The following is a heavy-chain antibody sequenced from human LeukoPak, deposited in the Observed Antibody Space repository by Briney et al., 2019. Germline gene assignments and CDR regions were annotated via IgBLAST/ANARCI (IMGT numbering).Heavy chain of an antibody. Sequence: PGGSLRLSCAASGFTFSTYGIHWVRQAPGKGLEWVAFTQHGASNEYYADSVKGRFTISRDQSKNTVYLQMSSLRGEDTAVYYCAKDGPGHDYVRGFDYWGLGTQVTVSS. CDR2: TQHGASNE. V-gene: IGHV3-30*02. D-gene: IGHD3-16*01. J-gene: IGHJ4*02. CDR1: GFTFSTYG. CDR3: AKDGPGHDYVRGFDY.